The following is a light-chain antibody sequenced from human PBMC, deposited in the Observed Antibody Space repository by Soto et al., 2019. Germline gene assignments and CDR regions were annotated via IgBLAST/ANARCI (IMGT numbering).Light chain of an antibody. CDR2: AVS. CDR1: SNDVGGNNDY. J-gene: IGLJ1*01. Sequence: QSVLTQPPSASGPPGQSVTISCTGSSNDVGGNNDYVSWYQQHPGKAPKLLIYAVSKRPSGVSERFSGSKSGNTASLTVSRLQAEDEPDSYCIAYDGKDNFVFGSGTKVTVL. V-gene: IGLV2-8*01. CDR3: IAYDGKDNFV.